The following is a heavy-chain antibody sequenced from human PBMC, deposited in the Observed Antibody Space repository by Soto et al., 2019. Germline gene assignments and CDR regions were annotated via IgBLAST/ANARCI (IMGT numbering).Heavy chain of an antibody. J-gene: IGHJ5*02. CDR1: GDSVSSSTYY. CDR2: INYGGNS. CDR3: ASDDIVLWFGKAHPNWSGP. V-gene: IGHV4-39*02. Sequence: SETLSLTCTFSGDSVSSSTYYWGRIRQPPGKGLKWIGGINYGGNSLYNQSLNSRVTISADTSKNFFSLKLSSVTAADTAIYYCASDDIVLWFGKAHPNWSGPWGQGTLVTVS. D-gene: IGHD3-10*01.